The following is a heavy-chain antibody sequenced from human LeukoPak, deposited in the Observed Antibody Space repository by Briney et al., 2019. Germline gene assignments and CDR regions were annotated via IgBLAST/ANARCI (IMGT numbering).Heavy chain of an antibody. CDR2: ISSSSSYI. CDR3: AKHPPSIAVAGPWGYYYYYMDV. J-gene: IGHJ6*03. V-gene: IGHV3-21*04. D-gene: IGHD6-19*01. Sequence: GGSLRLSCAASGFTFSSYSMNWVRQAPGKGLEWVSSISSSSSYIYYADSVKGRFTISRDNSKNTLYLQMNSLRAEDTAVYYCAKHPPSIAVAGPWGYYYYYMDVWGKGTTVTVSS. CDR1: GFTFSSYS.